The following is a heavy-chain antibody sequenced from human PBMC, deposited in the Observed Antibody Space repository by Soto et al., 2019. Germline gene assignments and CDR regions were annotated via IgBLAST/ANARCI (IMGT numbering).Heavy chain of an antibody. Sequence: QVQLEESGGGVVQPGRSLRLSCAASGFSFSTNGMHWVSQAPGKGLEWVAVISDDENNKYYADSVKGRFTISRDNSKNTLYLQMNSLRTEDAAVYYCAKEGGTGWYIDYWGQGTLVTVSS. V-gene: IGHV3-30*18. J-gene: IGHJ4*02. CDR3: AKEGGTGWYIDY. D-gene: IGHD6-19*01. CDR1: GFSFSTNG. CDR2: ISDDENNK.